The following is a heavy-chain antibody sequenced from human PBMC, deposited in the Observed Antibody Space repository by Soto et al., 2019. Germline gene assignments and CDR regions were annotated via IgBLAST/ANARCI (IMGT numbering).Heavy chain of an antibody. CDR1: GFSFSTYA. D-gene: IGHD3-3*01. CDR2: ISGSGGST. V-gene: IGHV3-23*01. J-gene: IGHJ3*01. CDR3: AREGVSVDAFDV. Sequence: GGSLRLSCAASGFSFSTYAMSWVRQAPGKGLEWVAGISGSGGSTYYADSVKGRFTISRDNARNSLYLQMSSLRAEDTAVYYCAREGVSVDAFDVWGQGTMVTVSS.